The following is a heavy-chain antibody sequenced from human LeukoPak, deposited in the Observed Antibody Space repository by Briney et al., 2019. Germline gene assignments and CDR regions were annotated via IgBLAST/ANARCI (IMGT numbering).Heavy chain of an antibody. CDR3: ARDLGKNILILWEPPQGQRGYSDH. V-gene: IGHV3-64*01. D-gene: IGHD7-27*01. Sequence: GGSLRLSCAASGFSFSSYAMHWVRQAPGRGLEHVSAINRNGGSTFYANSVKGRFTISRDNSKNTLYLQMGSLRAEDTAVYYCARDLGKNILILWEPPQGQRGYSDHWGQGILVTVSA. CDR1: GFSFSSYA. J-gene: IGHJ4*02. CDR2: INRNGGST.